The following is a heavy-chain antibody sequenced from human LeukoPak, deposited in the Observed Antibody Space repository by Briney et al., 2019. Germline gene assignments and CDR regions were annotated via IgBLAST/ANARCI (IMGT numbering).Heavy chain of an antibody. CDR1: GGSFSGYY. CDR2: INHSGST. J-gene: IGHJ4*02. CDR3: ARIVGIAARRGIDY. D-gene: IGHD6-6*01. Sequence: SEILSLTCAVYGGSFSGYYWSWIRQPPGKGLEWIGEINHSGSTNYNPSLKSRVTISVDTSKNQFSLKLSSVTAADTAVYYCARIVGIAARRGIDYWGQGTLVTVSS. V-gene: IGHV4-34*01.